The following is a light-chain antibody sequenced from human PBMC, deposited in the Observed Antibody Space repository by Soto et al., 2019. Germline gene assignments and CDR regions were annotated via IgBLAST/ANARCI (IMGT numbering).Light chain of an antibody. CDR3: QQYNNWPRT. V-gene: IGKV3-15*01. CDR2: GAS. Sequence: ETVMTQSPDTLSVSPGERATLSCRASQTIATNLAWYQQKPGQAPRLLLYGASARATGVPATFSGSGSGTEFALTNASLQSEDSPVYYCQQYNNWPRTFGGGTKVEIK. CDR1: QTIATN. J-gene: IGKJ4*01.